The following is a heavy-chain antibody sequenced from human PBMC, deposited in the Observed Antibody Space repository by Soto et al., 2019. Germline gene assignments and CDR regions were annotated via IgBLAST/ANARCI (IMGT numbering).Heavy chain of an antibody. V-gene: IGHV3-30-3*01. J-gene: IGHJ4*02. CDR1: GFTFSSYA. Sequence: GGSLRLSCAASGFTFSSYAMHWVRQAPGKGLEWVAVISYDGSNKYYADSVKGRFTISRDNSKNTLYLQMNSLRAEDTAVYYCAKDYDFWSASVNPYFDSWGLGTLVTAPQ. D-gene: IGHD3-3*01. CDR2: ISYDGSNK. CDR3: AKDYDFWSASVNPYFDS.